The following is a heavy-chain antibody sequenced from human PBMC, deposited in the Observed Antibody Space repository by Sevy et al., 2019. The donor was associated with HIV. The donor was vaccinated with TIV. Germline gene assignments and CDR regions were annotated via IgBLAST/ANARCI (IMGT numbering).Heavy chain of an antibody. CDR3: ARDMWVVRGYSYGLYVY. V-gene: IGHV4-61*01. CDR2: IYYSGST. Sequence: SETLSLTCTVSGGSVSSGSYYWSWIRQPPGKGLEGIGYIYYSGSTNYNPSLKSRVTISVDTSKNQFSLKLSYVTAADTAVYYCARDMWVVRGYSYGLYVYWGQGTLVTVSS. J-gene: IGHJ4*02. D-gene: IGHD5-18*01. CDR1: GGSVSSGSYY.